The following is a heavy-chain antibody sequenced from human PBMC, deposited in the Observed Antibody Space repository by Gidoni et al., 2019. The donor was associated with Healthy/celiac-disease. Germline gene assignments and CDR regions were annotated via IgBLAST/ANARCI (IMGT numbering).Heavy chain of an antibody. CDR2: IYTSGST. V-gene: IGHV4-61*02. Sequence: QVQLQESGPGLVKPSQTLSLTCTVTGGSISSGSYYWSWIRQPAGKGLEWIGRIYTSGSTNYNPSLKSRVTISVDTSKNQFSLKLSSVTAADTAVYYCAREREEYCSGGSCYYYYGMDVWGQGTTVTVSS. CDR3: AREREEYCSGGSCYYYYGMDV. D-gene: IGHD2-15*01. J-gene: IGHJ6*02. CDR1: GGSISSGSYY.